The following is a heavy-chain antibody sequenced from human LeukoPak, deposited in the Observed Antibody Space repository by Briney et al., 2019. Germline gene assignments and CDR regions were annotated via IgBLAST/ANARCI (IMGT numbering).Heavy chain of an antibody. CDR2: INPSGGST. Sequence: ASVKVSCKASGYTFTGYYMHWVRQAPGQGLEWMGIINPSGGSTSYAQKFQGRVTMTRDMSTSTVYMELSSLRSEDTAVYYCATGPQYYYDSSGYYYDDYYYMDVWGKGTTVTVSS. CDR3: ATGPQYYYDSSGYYYDDYYYMDV. V-gene: IGHV1-46*01. D-gene: IGHD3-22*01. CDR1: GYTFTGYY. J-gene: IGHJ6*03.